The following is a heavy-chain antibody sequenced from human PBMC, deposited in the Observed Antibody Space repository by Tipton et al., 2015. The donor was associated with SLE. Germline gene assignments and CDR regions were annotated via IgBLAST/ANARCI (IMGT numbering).Heavy chain of an antibody. CDR1: GFTFDTAW. CDR3: IPRGYSGY. V-gene: IGHV3-15*01. Sequence: GSLRLSCVASGFTFDTAWMSWVRQAPGKGLEWVGRIKSKADGGTTDYVAPVKGRFTMSRDDSKNTLYLQMNSLKTEDTAVYYCIPRGYSGYWGQGTLVTVPS. D-gene: IGHD5-12*01. J-gene: IGHJ4*02. CDR2: IKSKADGGTT.